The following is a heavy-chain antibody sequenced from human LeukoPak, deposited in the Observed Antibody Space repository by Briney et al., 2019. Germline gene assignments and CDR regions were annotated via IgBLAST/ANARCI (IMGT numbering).Heavy chain of an antibody. CDR3: AREGGRILRYFDCLLGYSDY. J-gene: IGHJ4*02. CDR2: IIQIFGSA. CDR1: GGTLSSYA. V-gene: IGHV1-69*01. D-gene: IGHD3-9*01. Sequence: SVQVSCKASGGTLSSYAFSGVRQAPGQGPEWVGGIIQIFGSAHYAQKFQGRVTITADESTSTAYMEKSSLISEDTAVYYCAREGGRILRYFDCLLGYSDYWGQGTLVTVS.